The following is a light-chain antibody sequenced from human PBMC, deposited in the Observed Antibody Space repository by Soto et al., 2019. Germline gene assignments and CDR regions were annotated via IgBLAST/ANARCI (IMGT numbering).Light chain of an antibody. V-gene: IGLV1-44*01. CDR1: RSNIGSNT. CDR2: TNN. J-gene: IGLJ1*01. Sequence: QSVLTQPPSASGTPGQSVTISCSGSRSNIGSNTVNWYQQLPGSAPRLLIYTNNQRPSGVPDRFSASKSGTSASLAISGLQSEDEAEYYCAAWDDSLNGFYVFGTGTKVTVL. CDR3: AAWDDSLNGFYV.